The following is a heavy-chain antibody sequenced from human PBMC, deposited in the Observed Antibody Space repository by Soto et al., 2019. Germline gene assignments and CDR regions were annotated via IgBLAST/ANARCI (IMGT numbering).Heavy chain of an antibody. V-gene: IGHV1-8*02. Sequence: QVQLVQSEAEMKKPGASVKVSCKASGYTFTSYDINWVRQAAGQGPEWMGSVTPRNGDTAFAQKYQGRVTVTSNTSMSTVYMELSNLRSDDTAVYYCARGGSYWARRHYFDSWGQGTLVTVSS. CDR2: VTPRNGDT. J-gene: IGHJ4*02. D-gene: IGHD2-8*02. CDR1: GYTFTSYD. CDR3: ARGGSYWARRHYFDS.